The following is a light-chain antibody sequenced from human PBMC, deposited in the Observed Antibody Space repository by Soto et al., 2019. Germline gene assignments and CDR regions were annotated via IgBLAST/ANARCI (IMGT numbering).Light chain of an antibody. CDR2: AAS. V-gene: IGKV1-8*01. CDR3: QQYYSYPRIT. CDR1: QGISSY. Sequence: AIRMTQSPSSLSASTGDRVTITCRASQGISSYLAWYQRKPGKAPKLLIYAASTLQSGVPSRFSGSGSGTDFTLTICCLQSEDFATYYCQQYYSYPRITFGQGTRLEIK. J-gene: IGKJ5*01.